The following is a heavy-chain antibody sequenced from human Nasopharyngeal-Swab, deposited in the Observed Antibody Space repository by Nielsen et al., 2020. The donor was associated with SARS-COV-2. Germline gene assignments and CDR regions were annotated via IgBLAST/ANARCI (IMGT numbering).Heavy chain of an antibody. J-gene: IGHJ6*04. V-gene: IGHV3-30*18. D-gene: IGHD3-9*01. CDR1: GFTFGSYG. Sequence: SLKISCAASGFTFGSYGMHWVRRAPGKGLEWVAVISVDGSNEEYAESVKGRFTISRDNSKNTLYLQMNSLRAEDTAVYYCAKCIRGLTGFYFSMDVWGKGTTVTVSS. CDR3: AKCIRGLTGFYFSMDV. CDR2: ISVDGSNE.